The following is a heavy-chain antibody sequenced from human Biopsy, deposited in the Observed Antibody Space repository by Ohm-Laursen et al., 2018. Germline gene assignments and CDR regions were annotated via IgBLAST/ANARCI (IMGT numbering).Heavy chain of an antibody. Sequence: SDTLSLTCTVSGDSINSSYWSWIRQAPGKGLEWIGFISNSGNTNYNPSLKSRVTISADTSKNQFCLKLGSVTVADTAVFYCARRGSGGRSFDYWGQGSLVTVSS. D-gene: IGHD2-15*01. V-gene: IGHV4-59*08. CDR3: ARRGSGGRSFDY. CDR1: GDSINSSY. J-gene: IGHJ4*02. CDR2: ISNSGNT.